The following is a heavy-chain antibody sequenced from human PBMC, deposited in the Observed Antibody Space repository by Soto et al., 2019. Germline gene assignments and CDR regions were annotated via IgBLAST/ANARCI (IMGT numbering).Heavy chain of an antibody. D-gene: IGHD2-15*01. Sequence: GGSLRLSCAASGFTFSSYSMNWVRQAPGKGLEWVSYISSSSSTIYYADSVKGRFTISRDNAKNSLYLQMNSLRAEDTAVYYCARDPGGDCSGGSCYYYYYYMDVWGKGTTVTVSS. J-gene: IGHJ6*03. CDR1: GFTFSSYS. CDR3: ARDPGGDCSGGSCYYYYYYMDV. CDR2: ISSSSSTI. V-gene: IGHV3-48*01.